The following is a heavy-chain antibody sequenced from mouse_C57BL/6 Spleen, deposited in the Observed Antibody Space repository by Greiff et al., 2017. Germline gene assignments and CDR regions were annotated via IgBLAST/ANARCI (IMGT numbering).Heavy chain of an antibody. CDR2: ISYSGST. Sequence: EVQLLESGPGMVKPSQSLSLTCTVTGYSITSGYDWHCIRHVPGNKLEWMGYISYSGSTNYHPSRKSRIYITHDTSKNHFFLKLNSVTTEDTATYYCARDRVDGYPWYFDVWGTGTTVTVSS. CDR3: ARDRVDGYPWYFDV. CDR1: GYSITSGYD. D-gene: IGHD2-3*01. V-gene: IGHV3-1*01. J-gene: IGHJ1*03.